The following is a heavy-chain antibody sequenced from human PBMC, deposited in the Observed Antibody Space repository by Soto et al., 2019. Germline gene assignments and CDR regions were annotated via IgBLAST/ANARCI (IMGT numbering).Heavy chain of an antibody. J-gene: IGHJ6*02. D-gene: IGHD4-17*01. CDR1: GGTFSSYA. CDR2: IIPIFGTA. Sequence: SVKVSCKASGGTFSSYAISWVRQAPGQGLEWMGGIIPIFGTANYAQKFQGRVTITADESTSTAYMELSSLRSEDTAVYYCASSLANYGDYKDYYYGMDVWGQGTTVTVS. V-gene: IGHV1-69*13. CDR3: ASSLANYGDYKDYYYGMDV.